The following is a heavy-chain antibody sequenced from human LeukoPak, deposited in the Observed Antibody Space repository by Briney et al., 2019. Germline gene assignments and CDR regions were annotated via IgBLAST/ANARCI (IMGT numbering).Heavy chain of an antibody. V-gene: IGHV1-69*04. Sequence: ASVKVSCKASGGTFSSYAISWVRQAPGQGLEWMGRIIPILGTANYAQKFQGRVTITADKSTSTAYMELSSLRSEDTAVYYCARSRTDDYVWGDAFDIWGQGTMVTVSS. D-gene: IGHD3-16*01. CDR2: IIPILGTA. J-gene: IGHJ3*02. CDR3: ARSRTDDYVWGDAFDI. CDR1: GGTFSSYA.